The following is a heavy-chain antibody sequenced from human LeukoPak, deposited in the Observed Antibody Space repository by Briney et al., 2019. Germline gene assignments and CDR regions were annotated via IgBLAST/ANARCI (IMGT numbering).Heavy chain of an antibody. CDR2: ISYTGST. CDR3: AREGGSYRPLDY. V-gene: IGHV4-59*12. J-gene: IGHJ4*02. CDR1: GGSISSYY. D-gene: IGHD3-16*02. Sequence: SETLSLTCTVSGGSISSYYWSWIRQPPGKGLEWMGFISYTGSTSYNPSLRSRVTLTVDTSRNQFSLGLSSVTAADTAVYYCAREGGSYRPLDYSGQGTLVTVSS.